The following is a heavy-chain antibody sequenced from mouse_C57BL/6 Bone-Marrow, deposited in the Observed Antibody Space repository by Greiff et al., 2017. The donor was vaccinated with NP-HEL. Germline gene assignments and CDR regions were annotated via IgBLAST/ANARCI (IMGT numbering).Heavy chain of an antibody. D-gene: IGHD2-5*01. J-gene: IGHJ2*01. CDR1: GYTFTSYW. CDR2: IYPGNSDT. CDR3: TRDNSNYLYYFDY. Sequence: VHVKQSGTVLARPGASVKMSCKTSGYTFTSYWMHWVKQRPGQGLEWIGAIYPGNSDTSYNQKFKGKAKLTAVTSASTAYMELSSLTNEDSAVYYCTRDNSNYLYYFDYWGQGTTLTVSS. V-gene: IGHV1-5*01.